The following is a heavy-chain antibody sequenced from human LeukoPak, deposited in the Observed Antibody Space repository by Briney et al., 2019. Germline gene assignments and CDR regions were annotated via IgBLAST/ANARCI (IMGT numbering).Heavy chain of an antibody. CDR3: ARDPGIAAADNWFDP. V-gene: IGHV1-2*02. J-gene: IGHJ5*02. D-gene: IGHD6-13*01. Sequence: ASVKVSCKASGYTFTGYYMHWVRQAPGQGLEWMGWINPNSGGTNYAQKFQGRVTITRDTSISTAYMELSRLRSDDTAVYYCARDPGIAAADNWFDPWGQGTLVTVSS. CDR2: INPNSGGT. CDR1: GYTFTGYY.